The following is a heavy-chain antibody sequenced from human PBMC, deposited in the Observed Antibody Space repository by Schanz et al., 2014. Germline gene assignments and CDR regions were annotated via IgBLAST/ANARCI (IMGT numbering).Heavy chain of an antibody. CDR2: ISGTGGDDT. J-gene: IGHJ4*02. CDR3: AKDISDTSGKDDY. Sequence: EVQLLESGGGLVQPGGSLRLSCTASGFTFSSYSMNWVRQAPGKGLLWVSSISGTGGDDTYYADSVKGRFTISRDNSKNTLFLQMNSLRVEDSAIYYCAKDISDTSGKDDYWGQGTLXTVSS. CDR1: GFTFSSYS. V-gene: IGHV3-23*01. D-gene: IGHD3-22*01.